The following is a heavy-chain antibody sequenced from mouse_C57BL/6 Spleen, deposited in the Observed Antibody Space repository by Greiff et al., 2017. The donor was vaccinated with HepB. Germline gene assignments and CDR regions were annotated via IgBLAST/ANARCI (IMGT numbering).Heavy chain of an antibody. CDR2: IYPGDGDT. CDR1: GYAFSSSW. CDR3: ARSAQQLAY. Sequence: QVQLKESGPELVKPGASVKISCKASGYAFSSSWMNWVKQRPGKGLEWIGRIYPGDGDTNYNGKFKGKATLTADKSSSTAYMQLSSLTSEDSAVYFCARSAQQLAYWGQGTLVTVSA. D-gene: IGHD3-2*02. V-gene: IGHV1-82*01. J-gene: IGHJ3*01.